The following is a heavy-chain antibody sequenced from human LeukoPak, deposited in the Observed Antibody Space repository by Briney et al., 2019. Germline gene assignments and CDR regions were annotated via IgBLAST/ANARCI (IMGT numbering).Heavy chain of an antibody. CDR3: ATYRQVLLPFES. J-gene: IGHJ4*02. Sequence: QSVRSLRLSCAASVFTLSSYWTRWVRHAPGKGLGWVSSIFPSGGELHSADSVRGRFTISRANSKSTLSLQMNSLRAEDTAIYYCATYRQVLLPFESWGQGTLVTVSS. V-gene: IGHV3-23*01. CDR2: IFPSGGEL. CDR1: VFTLSSYW. D-gene: IGHD2-8*02.